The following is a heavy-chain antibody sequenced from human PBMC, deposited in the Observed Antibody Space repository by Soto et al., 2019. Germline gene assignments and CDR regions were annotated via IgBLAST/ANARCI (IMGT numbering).Heavy chain of an antibody. J-gene: IGHJ4*02. CDR2: ISSSTRNM. V-gene: IGHV3-21*01. CDR3: ARDFRDGYYFDY. CDR1: GFTFSSYS. Sequence: EVQLVESGGGLVKPGGSLRLSCAASGFTFSSYSMNWVRQAPGKGLEWVSSISSSTRNMYYADSVKGRFTISRDNAKNSLYLQMNSLRAEDTAVYYCARDFRDGYYFDYWGQGTLVTVSS. D-gene: IGHD5-12*01.